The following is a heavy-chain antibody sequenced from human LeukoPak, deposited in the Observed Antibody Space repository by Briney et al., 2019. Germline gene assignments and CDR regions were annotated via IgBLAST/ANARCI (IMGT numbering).Heavy chain of an antibody. CDR3: ARKTSGSYGYFDY. J-gene: IGHJ4*02. D-gene: IGHD1-26*01. CDR1: GFTFSSYA. Sequence: GGSLRLSCAASGFTFSSYAMNWVRQAPGKGLEWVSGISGSGGSTYYADSVKGRFTISRDNSKNTLYLQMNSLRAEDTAVYYCARKTSGSYGYFDYWGQGTLVTVSS. V-gene: IGHV3-23*01. CDR2: ISGSGGST.